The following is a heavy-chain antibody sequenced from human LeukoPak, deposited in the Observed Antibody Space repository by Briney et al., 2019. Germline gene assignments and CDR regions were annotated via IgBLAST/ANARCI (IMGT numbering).Heavy chain of an antibody. CDR3: ARNFGPSGFDP. J-gene: IGHJ5*02. Sequence: SETLSLTCTVSGGSISSHYWSWLRQPPGKGLEWIGYIYYSGSTNYNPSLKSRVTISVDTSKNQFSLKLSSVTAADTAVYYCARNFGPSGFDPWGQGTLVTVSS. CDR2: IYYSGST. V-gene: IGHV4-59*08. D-gene: IGHD3-10*01. CDR1: GGSISSHY.